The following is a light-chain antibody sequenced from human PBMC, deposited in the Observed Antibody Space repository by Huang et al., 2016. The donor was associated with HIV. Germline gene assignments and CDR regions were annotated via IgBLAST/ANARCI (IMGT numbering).Light chain of an antibody. CDR2: LTS. CDR3: MQGLQTPPT. J-gene: IGKJ2*01. V-gene: IGKV2-28*01. CDR1: QKLLHSSGHNR. Sequence: EIVMTQSPLSLPVSPGQPASISCTSSQKLLHSSGHNRLDLYLQKPGQSPQLLIFLTSNRASGVPDKFTGSGSGSNFTLSINKVQPDDVGIYYCMQGLQTPPTFGQGTKLEI.